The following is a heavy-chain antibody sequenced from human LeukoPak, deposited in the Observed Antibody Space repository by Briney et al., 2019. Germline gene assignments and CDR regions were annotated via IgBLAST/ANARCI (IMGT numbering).Heavy chain of an antibody. CDR1: GFTFRGHG. J-gene: IGHJ6*03. CDR2: ISPGSTTI. V-gene: IGHV3-48*04. CDR3: ARIRGPTVYTYYMDV. D-gene: IGHD4-17*01. Sequence: PGGSLRLSCAASGFTFRGHGMNWVRQAPGKGLEWVSYISPGSTTIYYAESVQGRFTVSRDDAKNSLYLQVNSLSAEDTAVYYCARIRGPTVYTYYMDVWGKGTTVTVSS.